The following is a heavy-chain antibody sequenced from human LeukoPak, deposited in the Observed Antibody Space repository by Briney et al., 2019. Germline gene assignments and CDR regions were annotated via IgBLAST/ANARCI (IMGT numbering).Heavy chain of an antibody. CDR2: ISTTDDT. D-gene: IGHD3-22*01. J-gene: IGHJ4*02. V-gene: IGHV3-13*04. Sequence: PGGSLRLSCAASGFTFSTYDMHWVRQATGKGLEWVSAISTTDDTYYPGSVKGRFTISRENAKSSLYLQMNSLRAEDTAVYYCARDAGRGSSGYYGVDYWGQGTLVTVSS. CDR1: GFTFSTYD. CDR3: ARDAGRGSSGYYGVDY.